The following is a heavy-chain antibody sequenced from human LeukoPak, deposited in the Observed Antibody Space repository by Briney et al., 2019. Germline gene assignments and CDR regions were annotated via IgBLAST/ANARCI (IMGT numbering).Heavy chain of an antibody. CDR3: ARGSSAAPTPLGYYYYMDV. V-gene: IGHV1-2*02. J-gene: IGHJ6*03. CDR2: INPNRGGT. Sequence: GASVKVSCKASGYTFTGYYMHWVRQAPGQGLEWMGWINPNRGGTNYAQKFQGRVTMTRDTSISTAYMELSRLRSDDTAVYYCARGSSAAPTPLGYYYYMDVWGKGTTVTVSS. CDR1: GYTFTGYY. D-gene: IGHD6-13*01.